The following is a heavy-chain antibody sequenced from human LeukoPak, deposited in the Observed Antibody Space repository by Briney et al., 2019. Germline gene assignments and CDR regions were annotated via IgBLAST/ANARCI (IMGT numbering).Heavy chain of an antibody. Sequence: ASVKVSCKASGYTFTGYYMHWVRQAPGQGLEWMGWINPNSGGTNYAQKFQGRVTMTRDTSISTAYMELSSLRSDDTAVYYCARDRAPSYYYDSSDYSRLFDYWGQGTLVTVSS. CDR2: INPNSGGT. V-gene: IGHV1-2*02. D-gene: IGHD3-22*01. CDR1: GYTFTGYY. CDR3: ARDRAPSYYYDSSDYSRLFDY. J-gene: IGHJ4*02.